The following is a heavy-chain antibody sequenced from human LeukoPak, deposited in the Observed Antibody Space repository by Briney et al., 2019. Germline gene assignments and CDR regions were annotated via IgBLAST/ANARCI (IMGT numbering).Heavy chain of an antibody. D-gene: IGHD3-10*02. V-gene: IGHV3-11*01. Sequence: PGGSLRLSCAASGFTFSDYYMSWIRQAPGKGLEWVAYITNTDHTIRYADSVKGRFTISRDDAKNSLYLQMDSLRAEDTAVYYCAELGITMIGGVWGKGTTVTISS. CDR2: ITNTDHTI. CDR3: AELGITMIGGV. CDR1: GFTFSDYY. J-gene: IGHJ6*04.